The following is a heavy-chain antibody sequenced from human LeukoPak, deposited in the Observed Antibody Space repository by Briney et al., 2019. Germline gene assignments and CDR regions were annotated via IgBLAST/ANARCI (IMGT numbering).Heavy chain of an antibody. Sequence: GASVKVSCKASGNSFINYCMHWVRQAPGQGLEWMGIINPSGGSTNYAQKFQGRVTMTRDTSTSTVYMELSSLRSEDTAVYYCASGGYFYDSSGFYRDYWGQGTLVTVSS. CDR2: INPSGGST. V-gene: IGHV1-46*01. CDR1: GNSFINYC. D-gene: IGHD3-22*01. CDR3: ASGGYFYDSSGFYRDY. J-gene: IGHJ4*02.